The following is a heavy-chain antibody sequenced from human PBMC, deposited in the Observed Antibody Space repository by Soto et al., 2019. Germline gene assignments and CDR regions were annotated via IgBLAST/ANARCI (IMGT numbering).Heavy chain of an antibody. Sequence: QVQLVESGGGVVQPGRSLRLSCATSGFTFSSYGMHWVRQAPGKGLEWVAVISYDGSNKYYADSVKGRFTISRDNSKNTLYLQMNSLRAEETAVYYCVKGAVDPWGQGTLVTVSS. CDR1: GFTFSSYG. CDR2: ISYDGSNK. J-gene: IGHJ5*02. CDR3: VKGAVDP. V-gene: IGHV3-30*18.